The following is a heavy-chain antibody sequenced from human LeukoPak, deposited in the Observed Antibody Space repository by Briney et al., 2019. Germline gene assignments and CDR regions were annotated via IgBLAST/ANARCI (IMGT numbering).Heavy chain of an antibody. CDR1: GGSISSYY. D-gene: IGHD3-10*01. Sequence: PSETLSLTCTVSGGSISSYYWSWIRQPAGTALEWIGRIYTSGTITYNPSLKSRVTMSVDTSKNQFSLKLSSVTAADTAVYYCARDSGTTGEIKFDPWGQGTLVTVSS. J-gene: IGHJ5*02. V-gene: IGHV4-4*07. CDR2: IYTSGTI. CDR3: ARDSGTTGEIKFDP.